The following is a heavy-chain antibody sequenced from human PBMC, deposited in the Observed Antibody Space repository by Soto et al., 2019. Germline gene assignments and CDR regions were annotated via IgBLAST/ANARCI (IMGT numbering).Heavy chain of an antibody. Sequence: ASVKVSCKASGYTFTSYGISWVRQAPGQGLEWMGWISAYNGNTNYAQKLQGRVTMTTDTSTSTAYMELRSLRSDDTAVYYCARDLSTIFGVVNYFDYWGQGTLVTVSS. D-gene: IGHD3-3*01. CDR2: ISAYNGNT. CDR3: ARDLSTIFGVVNYFDY. V-gene: IGHV1-18*01. J-gene: IGHJ4*02. CDR1: GYTFTSYG.